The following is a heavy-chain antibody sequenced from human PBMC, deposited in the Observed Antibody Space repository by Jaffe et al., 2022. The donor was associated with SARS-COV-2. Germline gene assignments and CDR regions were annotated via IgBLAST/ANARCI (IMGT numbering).Heavy chain of an antibody. D-gene: IGHD6-6*01. CDR2: ISSSSSTI. V-gene: IGHV3-48*02. CDR3: ARARYSSSGGGFDP. CDR1: GFTFSSYS. Sequence: EVQLVESGGGLVQPGGSLRLSCAASGFTFSSYSMNWVRQAPGKGLEWVSYISSSSSTIYYADSVKGRFTISRDNAKNSLYLQMNSLRDEDTAVYYCARARYSSSGGGFDPWGQGTLVTVSS. J-gene: IGHJ5*02.